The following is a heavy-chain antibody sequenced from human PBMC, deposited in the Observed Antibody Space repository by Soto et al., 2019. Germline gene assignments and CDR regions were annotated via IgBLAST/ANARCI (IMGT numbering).Heavy chain of an antibody. D-gene: IGHD6-19*01. CDR1: GFNFNNAW. CDR2: IKSKTYGETT. V-gene: IGHV3-15*01. J-gene: IGHJ4*02. Sequence: GGSLRLSCAASGFNFNNAWMSWVRQFPGKGLEWVGLIKSKTYGETTDYSAPANGRFTISRHDSQNTLYLQLNSLKNEDTAVYYCIHGSGWYDYWGQGA. CDR3: IHGSGWYDY.